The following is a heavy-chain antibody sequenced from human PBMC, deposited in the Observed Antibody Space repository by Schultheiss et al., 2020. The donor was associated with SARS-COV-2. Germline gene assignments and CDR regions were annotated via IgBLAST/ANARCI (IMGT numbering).Heavy chain of an antibody. CDR3: ARIRLDCSGGSCYSIHDY. Sequence: SGPTLVKPTQTLTLTCTFSGFSLRTSGVGVGWIRQPPGQALEWLALIYWDDDKRYSPSLKSRLTITKDTSKNQVVLTMTNMDPVDTATYYCARIRLDCSGGSCYSIHDYWGQGTLVTVSS. J-gene: IGHJ4*02. CDR2: IYWDDDK. V-gene: IGHV2-5*02. D-gene: IGHD2-15*01. CDR1: GFSLRTSGVG.